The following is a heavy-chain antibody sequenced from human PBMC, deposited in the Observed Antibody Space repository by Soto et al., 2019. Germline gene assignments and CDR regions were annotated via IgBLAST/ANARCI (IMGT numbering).Heavy chain of an antibody. D-gene: IGHD5-18*01. Sequence: SETLSLTCTVSGGSISSYYWSWIRQPPGKGLEWIGYIYYSGSTNYNPSLKSRVTISVDTSKNQFSLKLSPVTAADTAVYYCARQPTKNGQLWFDYWGQGTLVTVS. CDR2: IYYSGST. J-gene: IGHJ4*02. CDR1: GGSISSYY. V-gene: IGHV4-59*01. CDR3: ARQPTKNGQLWFDY.